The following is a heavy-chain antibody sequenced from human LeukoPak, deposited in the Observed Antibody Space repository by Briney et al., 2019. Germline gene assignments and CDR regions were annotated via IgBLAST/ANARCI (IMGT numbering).Heavy chain of an antibody. CDR2: INSDGSST. CDR1: GFTFSSYW. V-gene: IGHV3-74*01. Sequence: AGGSLRLSCAGSGFTFSSYWMHWVRQAPGKGLVWVSRINSDGSSTSYADSVKGRFIISRDNAKNTLYLQMNSLRAEDTAVYYCARDLYYDILTGHYYYYYMDVWGKGTTVTVSS. CDR3: ARDLYYDILTGHYYYYYMDV. J-gene: IGHJ6*03. D-gene: IGHD3-9*01.